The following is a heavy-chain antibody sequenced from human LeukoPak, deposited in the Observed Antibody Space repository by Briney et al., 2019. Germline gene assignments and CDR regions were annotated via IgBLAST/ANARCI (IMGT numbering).Heavy chain of an antibody. J-gene: IGHJ5*02. V-gene: IGHV1-2*02. Sequence: GASVKVSCKASGYTFNIYYMHWVRQVPGQRLEWMGYINPNSGGTNYAQNFQGRVTMTRDTSISTVYMEPDSLRSDDTAVYYCARDLGVWETYRFSLLSWGQGTLVTVSS. D-gene: IGHD3-16*02. CDR2: INPNSGGT. CDR1: GYTFNIYY. CDR3: ARDLGVWETYRFSLLS.